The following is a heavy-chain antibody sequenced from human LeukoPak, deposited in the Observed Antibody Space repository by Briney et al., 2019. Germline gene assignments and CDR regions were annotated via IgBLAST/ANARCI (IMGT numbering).Heavy chain of an antibody. CDR3: ARGGIAAAGFGYYYYGMDV. J-gene: IGHJ6*02. CDR2: IYSGGST. D-gene: IGHD6-13*01. CDR1: GFTVSSNY. V-gene: IGHV3-53*01. Sequence: GGSLRLSCAASGFTVSSNYMSWVRQAPGKGLEWVSVIYSGGSTYYADSVKGQFTISRDNSKNTLYLQMNSLRAEDTAVYYCARGGIAAAGFGYYYYGMDVWGQGTTVTVSS.